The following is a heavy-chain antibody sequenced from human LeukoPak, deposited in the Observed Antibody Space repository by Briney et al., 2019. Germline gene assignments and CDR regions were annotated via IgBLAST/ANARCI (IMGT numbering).Heavy chain of an antibody. Sequence: GGSLRLSCAASGFTFSSYGMSWVRQAPGKGLEWVSAISGSGGSTYYADSVKGRFTISRDNSKNTLYLQMNSLRAEDTAVYYCAKNPGLSKPTSVFGEFGRNYYYYYMDVWGKGTTVTVSS. CDR2: ISGSGGST. CDR3: AKNPGLSKPTSVFGEFGRNYYYYYMDV. CDR1: GFTFSSYG. V-gene: IGHV3-23*01. J-gene: IGHJ6*03. D-gene: IGHD3-10*01.